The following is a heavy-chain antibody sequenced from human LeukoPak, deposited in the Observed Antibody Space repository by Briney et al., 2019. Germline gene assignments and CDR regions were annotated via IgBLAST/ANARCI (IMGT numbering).Heavy chain of an antibody. D-gene: IGHD2/OR15-2a*01. CDR2: IIPLFGTA. CDR1: GYTFTSYG. Sequence: GASVKVSCKASGYTFTSYGISWVRQAPGQGLEWMGGIIPLFGTANYAQKFQGRVTITADESTSTAYMELISLRSEDTAVYYCAIPLSKRANYYYYGMDVWGQGTTVTVSS. V-gene: IGHV1-69*13. J-gene: IGHJ6*02. CDR3: AIPLSKRANYYYYGMDV.